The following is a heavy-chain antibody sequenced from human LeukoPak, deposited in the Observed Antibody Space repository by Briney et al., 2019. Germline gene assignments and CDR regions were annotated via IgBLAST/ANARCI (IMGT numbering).Heavy chain of an antibody. CDR3: ARESLLYYWTNYYFDY. Sequence: PGGSLRLSCAASGFSFSRDWMTWVRQAPGKGLEWVANIKEDGSEKYYVDSVKGRFTISRDNAKNSLYLQMNSLRVEDTAVYYCARESLLYYWTNYYFDYWGQGTLVTVSS. D-gene: IGHD3-22*01. CDR1: GFSFSRDW. J-gene: IGHJ4*02. CDR2: IKEDGSEK. V-gene: IGHV3-7*01.